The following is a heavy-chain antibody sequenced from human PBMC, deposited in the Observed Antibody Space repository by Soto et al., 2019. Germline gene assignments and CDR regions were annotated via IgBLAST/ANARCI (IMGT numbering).Heavy chain of an antibody. CDR1: GGTFSSYT. D-gene: IGHD3-22*01. J-gene: IGHJ4*02. V-gene: IGHV1-69*13. Sequence: GASVKVSCQASGGTFSSYTITWVRQAPGQGLEWFGGIHPMFGTPNFATEFRGRVTITADESTSTAYMELSSLRSEDTAMYFCARDGTLYDSRAYYYLYWGQGTLVTVSS. CDR3: ARDGTLYDSRAYYYLY. CDR2: IHPMFGTP.